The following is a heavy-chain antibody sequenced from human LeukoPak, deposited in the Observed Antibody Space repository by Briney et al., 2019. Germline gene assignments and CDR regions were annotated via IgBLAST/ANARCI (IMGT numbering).Heavy chain of an antibody. Sequence: SVKVSCKASGGTFSSYAISWVRQAPGQGLEWMGRIIPILGIANYAQKFQGRVTITTDESTSTAYMELSSLRSEDTAVYYCATSGWGRAFDIWGQGTMVTVSS. D-gene: IGHD7-27*01. CDR2: IIPILGIA. J-gene: IGHJ3*02. V-gene: IGHV1-69*04. CDR1: GGTFSSYA. CDR3: ATSGWGRAFDI.